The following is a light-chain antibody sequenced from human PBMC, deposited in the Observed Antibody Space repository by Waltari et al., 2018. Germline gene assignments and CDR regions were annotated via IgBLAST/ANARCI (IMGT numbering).Light chain of an antibody. CDR1: QSVGSN. J-gene: IGKJ1*01. CDR2: GAS. CDR3: HQYNRWART. Sequence: IVLPQSPVTLSVSPGESATLSCRASQSVGSNLAWYQPKPGQAPSLLIYGASTRANGNPGRFSGSGSGTEFTLTRSSLQSEDFAVYYCHQYNRWARTFGQGTKVEIK. V-gene: IGKV3-15*01.